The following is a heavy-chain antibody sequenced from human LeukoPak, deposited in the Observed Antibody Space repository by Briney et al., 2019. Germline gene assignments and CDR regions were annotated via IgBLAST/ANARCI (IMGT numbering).Heavy chain of an antibody. J-gene: IGHJ4*02. V-gene: IGHV5-51*01. CDR2: IYPGDSDT. CDR1: GYSFTSYW. Sequence: GASLQISCKGSGYSFTSYWIGWVRQMPGKGLEWMGIIYPGDSDTRYSPSFQGQVTISADKSISTAYLQWSSLKASDTAMYYCARGLGVVITYFDYWGQGTLVTVSS. CDR3: ARGLGVVITYFDY. D-gene: IGHD3-22*01.